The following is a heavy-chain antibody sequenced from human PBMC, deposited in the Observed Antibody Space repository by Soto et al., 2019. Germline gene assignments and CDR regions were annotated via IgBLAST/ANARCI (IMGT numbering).Heavy chain of an antibody. CDR2: ISSSSSTI. CDR1: GFTFSSYS. J-gene: IGHJ6*02. V-gene: IGHV3-48*02. D-gene: IGHD1-1*01. CDR3: ARDGWVNWNPRDYYYYGMDV. Sequence: GGSLRLSCAASGFTFSSYSMNWVRQAPGKGLEWVSYISSSSSTIYYADSVKGRFTISRDNAKNSLYLQMNSLRDEDTAVYYCARDGWVNWNPRDYYYYGMDVWGQGTTVTVSS.